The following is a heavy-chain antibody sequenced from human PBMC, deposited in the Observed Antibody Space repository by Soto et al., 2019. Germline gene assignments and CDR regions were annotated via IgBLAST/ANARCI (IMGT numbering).Heavy chain of an antibody. CDR1: GFVFDAYA. V-gene: IGHV3-9*01. J-gene: IGHJ4*02. D-gene: IGHD5-12*01. CDR3: KKDAQQDDYGAFRSRELDY. CDR2: ITWNSNDL. Sequence: EVQLVESGGGLVEPGRSLRLSCAASGFVFDAYAMHWVRQAPGKGLEWVSGITWNSNDLGYAGSVKGRFTISRDNTKNSLYLQMHSLRAEDKCLYYCKKDAQQDDYGAFRSRELDYWGQGTLVTVSS.